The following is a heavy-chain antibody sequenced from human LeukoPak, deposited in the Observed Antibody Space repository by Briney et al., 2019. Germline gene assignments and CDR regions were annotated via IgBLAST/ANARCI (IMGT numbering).Heavy chain of an antibody. J-gene: IGHJ4*02. D-gene: IGHD4/OR15-4a*01. Sequence: PGGSLRLSCLASGFTFRDYYMTWIRQAPGTGLGWISFISSRGTTTDYADSVKGRFTISRDNANSSLFLQMNSLRAEDTAVYYCARDTLGEGEDANYAVYYFDYWGQGTVVTVSS. CDR2: ISSRGTTT. CDR1: GFTFRDYY. CDR3: ARDTLGEGEDANYAVYYFDY. V-gene: IGHV3-11*01.